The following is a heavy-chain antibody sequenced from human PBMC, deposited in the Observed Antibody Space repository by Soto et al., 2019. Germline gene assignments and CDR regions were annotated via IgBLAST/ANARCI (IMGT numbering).Heavy chain of an antibody. V-gene: IGHV4-59*01. CDR2: IYYSGST. Sequence: QVQLQESGPGLVKPSETLSLTCTVSGGSISSYYWSWIRQPPGKGLEWIGYIYYSGSTNYNPSLKSRVTISVDTAKNQFSLKLSSVTAAETAVYYCARRWGGTFDYWGQRALVTVSS. J-gene: IGHJ4*02. D-gene: IGHD2-21*01. CDR1: GGSISSYY. CDR3: ARRWGGTFDY.